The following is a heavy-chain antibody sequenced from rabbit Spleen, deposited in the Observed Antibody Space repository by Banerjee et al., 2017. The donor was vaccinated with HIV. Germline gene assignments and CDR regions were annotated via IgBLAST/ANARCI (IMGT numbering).Heavy chain of an antibody. D-gene: IGHD2-1*01. Sequence: QSLEESGGDLVKPGASLTLTCTASGVSFSSSSYMCWVRQAPGKGLEWIACIDAGSSGFTYVASWAKGRFTGSKTSSTTATLQMTRLTVADTATDFCARGSAAMTMVITGFYLTLWGPGTLVTVS. J-gene: IGHJ4*01. CDR1: GVSFSSSSY. CDR2: IDAGSSGFT. CDR3: ARGSAAMTMVITGFYLTL. V-gene: IGHV1S40*01.